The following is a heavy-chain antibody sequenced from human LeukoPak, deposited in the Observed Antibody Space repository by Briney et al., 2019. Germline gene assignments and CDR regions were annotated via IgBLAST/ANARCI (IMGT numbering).Heavy chain of an antibody. Sequence: GESLKISCKGSGYSFTSYWIAWVRLMPGEGLEWMGIIYPGDSDTRYSPSFQGQVTISADKSISTAYLQWTSLKASDTAMYYCARHSSGWYGSPFDPWGQGTLVTVSS. CDR1: GYSFTSYW. CDR3: ARHSSGWYGSPFDP. V-gene: IGHV5-51*01. CDR2: IYPGDSDT. D-gene: IGHD6-19*01. J-gene: IGHJ5*02.